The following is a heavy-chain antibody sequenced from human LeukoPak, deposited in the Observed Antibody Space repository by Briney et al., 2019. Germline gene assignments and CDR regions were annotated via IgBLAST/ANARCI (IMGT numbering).Heavy chain of an antibody. CDR2: ISSSGSAI. CDR3: AELGITMIGGV. V-gene: IGHV3-48*03. J-gene: IGHJ6*04. Sequence: GGSLRLSCAASGFTFSSYEMNWVRQAPGKGLEWVSYISSSGSAIYYADSVKGRFTISRDNAKNSLYLQMNSLRAEDTAVYYCAELGITMIGGVWGKGTTVTVSS. CDR1: GFTFSSYE. D-gene: IGHD3-10*02.